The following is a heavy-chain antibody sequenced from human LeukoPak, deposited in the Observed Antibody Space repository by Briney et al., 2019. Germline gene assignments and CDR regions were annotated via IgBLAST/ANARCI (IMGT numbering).Heavy chain of an antibody. CDR3: ARVRTLRYFDWFDAFDI. CDR2: IIPIFGTA. V-gene: IGHV1-69*06. Sequence: GASVKVSCKASGGTFSSYAISWVRQAPGQGLEWMGGIIPIFGTANYAQKFQGRVTITADKSTSTAYMELSSLRSEDTAVYYCARVRTLRYFDWFDAFDIWGQGTMVTVSS. J-gene: IGHJ3*02. CDR1: GGTFSSYA. D-gene: IGHD3-9*01.